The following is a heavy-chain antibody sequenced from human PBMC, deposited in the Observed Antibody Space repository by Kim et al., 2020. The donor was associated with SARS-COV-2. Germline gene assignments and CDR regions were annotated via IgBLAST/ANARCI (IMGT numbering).Heavy chain of an antibody. D-gene: IGHD2-15*01. CDR3: ASHQGESVEVNGMDV. V-gene: IGHV3-53*01. J-gene: IGHJ6*02. Sequence: DSVKGRFTISRDNSKNTLYLQMNSLRAEDTAVYYCASHQGESVEVNGMDVWGQGTTVTVSS.